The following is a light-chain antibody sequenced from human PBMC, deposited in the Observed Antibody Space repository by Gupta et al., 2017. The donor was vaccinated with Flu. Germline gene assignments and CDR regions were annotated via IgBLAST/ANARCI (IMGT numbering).Light chain of an antibody. V-gene: IGLV2-14*01. CDR2: EVS. CDR1: SSDVGGYNF. Sequence: QSALTQPASVSGSPGQSITISCTGTSSDVGGYNFVSWYQQHPGKAPELMIYEVSNRPSGVSNRFSGSKSGNTASLTISGLQAEDEAAYYCGSYTISNTWVFGGGTKVTVL. J-gene: IGLJ3*02. CDR3: GSYTISNTWV.